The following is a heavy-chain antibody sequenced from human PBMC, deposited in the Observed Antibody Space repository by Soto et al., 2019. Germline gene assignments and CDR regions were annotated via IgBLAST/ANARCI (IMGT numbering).Heavy chain of an antibody. CDR2: VYSDGST. CDR3: AGLVRGNWFDP. Sequence: GGSLRLSCAASGFTVSSNYMSWVRQAPGKGLEWVSVVYSDGSTYYADSVKGRFTISRHNSKNTLYPQMNSLRTDDTAIYYCAGLVRGNWFDPWGQGTLVTVSS. J-gene: IGHJ5*02. V-gene: IGHV3-53*04. CDR1: GFTVSSNY. D-gene: IGHD3-10*01.